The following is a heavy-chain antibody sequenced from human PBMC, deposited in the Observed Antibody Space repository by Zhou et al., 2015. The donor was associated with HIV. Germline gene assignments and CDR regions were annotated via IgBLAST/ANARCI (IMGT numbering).Heavy chain of an antibody. J-gene: IGHJ6*03. D-gene: IGHD2-2*01. V-gene: IGHV1-69*01. CDR1: GGTFSSYA. CDR3: ARARYQLLAGIGYYYYYMDV. CDR2: IIPIFGTA. Sequence: QVQLVQSGAEVKKPGSSVKVSCKASGGTFSSYAISWVRQAPGQGLEWMGGIIPIFGTANYAQKFQGRVTITADESTSTAYMELSSLRSEDTAVYYCARARYQLLAGIGYYYYYMDVWGKGTTVTVSS.